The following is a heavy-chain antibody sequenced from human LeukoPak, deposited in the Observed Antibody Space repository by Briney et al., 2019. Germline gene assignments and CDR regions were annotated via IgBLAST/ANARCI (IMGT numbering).Heavy chain of an antibody. V-gene: IGHV3-48*03. D-gene: IGHD2-2*02. J-gene: IGHJ6*03. CDR3: ARANIVVVPAAIFIPNIISRYMDV. CDR2: ISSSGSTI. CDR1: GFTFSSYE. Sequence: GGSLRLSCAASGFTFSSYEMNWVRQAPGKGLEWVSYISSSGSTIYYADSVKGRFTISRDNAKNSLYLQMNSLRAEDTAVYYCARANIVVVPAAIFIPNIISRYMDVWGKGTTVTVSS.